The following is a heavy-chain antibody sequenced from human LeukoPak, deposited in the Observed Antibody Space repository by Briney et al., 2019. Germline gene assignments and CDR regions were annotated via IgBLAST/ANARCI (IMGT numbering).Heavy chain of an antibody. J-gene: IGHJ5*02. CDR1: GGSFSGYY. Sequence: SETLSLTCTVYGGSFSGYYWSWIRQPPGKGLEWIGEINHSGSTNYNPSLKSRVTISVDTSKNQFSLKLSSVTAADTAVYYCARRRFLEWLPYARGFDPWGQGTLVTVSS. D-gene: IGHD3-3*01. CDR3: ARRRFLEWLPYARGFDP. V-gene: IGHV4-34*01. CDR2: INHSGST.